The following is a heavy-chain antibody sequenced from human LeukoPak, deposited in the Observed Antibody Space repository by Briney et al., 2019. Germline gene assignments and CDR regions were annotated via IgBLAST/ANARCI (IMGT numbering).Heavy chain of an antibody. CDR3: AKDIFTGGDLDALDI. V-gene: IGHV3-43*02. D-gene: IGHD2-21*02. J-gene: IGHJ3*02. CDR1: GFTFDDYA. Sequence: PGGSLRLSCAASGFTFDDYAMHWVRQAPGKGMEWVSLISGDGGSTYYADSEKGRFTISRDNSKNSLYLRMNSLRTEDTALYYCAKDIFTGGDLDALDIWGQGTMVTVSS. CDR2: ISGDGGST.